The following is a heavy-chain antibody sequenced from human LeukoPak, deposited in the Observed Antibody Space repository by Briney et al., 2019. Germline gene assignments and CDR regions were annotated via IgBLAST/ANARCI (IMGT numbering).Heavy chain of an antibody. J-gene: IGHJ4*02. CDR2: ISSSSSTI. D-gene: IGHD6-13*01. CDR1: GFTFSSYS. Sequence: PGGSLRLSCAASGFTFSSYSVKSGCQAPGKGLEWVSYISSSSSTIYYADSVKGRFTISRDNAKNSLYLQMNSLRAEDTAVYYCARDAGIPSAGSLYYFHYWGQGTLVTVSS. V-gene: IGHV3-48*01. CDR3: ARDAGIPSAGSLYYFHY.